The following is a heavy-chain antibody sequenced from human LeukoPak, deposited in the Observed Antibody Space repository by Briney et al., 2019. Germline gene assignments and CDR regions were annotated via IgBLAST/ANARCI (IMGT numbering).Heavy chain of an antibody. D-gene: IGHD6-13*01. J-gene: IGHJ4*02. Sequence: PGGSLRLSCVASGFTFSSYAIHWVRQVPGKGLEWVAHISGSGSTFYYAESVKGRFTISRDNPKNSLYLQMNSLTAEDTAVYYCARDGFGSSWYIDFWGRGTLVTVSS. CDR3: ARDGFGSSWYIDF. V-gene: IGHV3-48*03. CDR2: ISGSGSTF. CDR1: GFTFSSYA.